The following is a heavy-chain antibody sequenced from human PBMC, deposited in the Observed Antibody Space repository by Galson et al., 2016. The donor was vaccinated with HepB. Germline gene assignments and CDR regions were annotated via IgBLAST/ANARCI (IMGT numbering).Heavy chain of an antibody. Sequence: LRLSCAASGFTFRSYWMSWVRQAPGKGLEWVANINQDGSGKYSVDSVKGRFTISRDNGKNSLYLQMSSLRVEDAGAYYCARRLDTQRRIAGWGWGMDVWGQGTTVTVS. J-gene: IGHJ6*02. CDR3: ARRLDTQRRIAGWGWGMDV. CDR1: GFTFRSYW. V-gene: IGHV3-7*01. D-gene: IGHD6-19*01. CDR2: INQDGSGK.